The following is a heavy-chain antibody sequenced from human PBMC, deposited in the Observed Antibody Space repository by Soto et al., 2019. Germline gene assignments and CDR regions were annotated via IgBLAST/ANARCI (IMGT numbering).Heavy chain of an antibody. CDR2: MHHGGNP. Sequence: QVQLQESGPELVKPSGTLSLTCAVSGDSITNNNWWTWLRQSPGKGLEWIGEMHHGGNPDYNPSLRSRVTISVDKSKNQFSLHLSSVTAADSAVYYCARTSGGTYSFDPWGQGTLVTVSS. CDR3: ARTSGGTYSFDP. V-gene: IGHV4-4*02. CDR1: GDSITNNNW. D-gene: IGHD3-10*01. J-gene: IGHJ5*02.